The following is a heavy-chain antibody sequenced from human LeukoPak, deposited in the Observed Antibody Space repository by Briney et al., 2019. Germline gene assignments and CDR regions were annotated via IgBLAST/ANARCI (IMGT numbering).Heavy chain of an antibody. CDR2: IRYDGSNK. Sequence: PGRSLRLSCAASGFTFSSYGMHWVRQAPGKGLEWVAFIRYDGSNKYYADSVKGRFTISRDNSKNTLYLQMNSLRAEDTAVYYCAKEYCSSTSCYMGDAFDIWGQGTMVTVSS. CDR3: AKEYCSSTSCYMGDAFDI. V-gene: IGHV3-30*02. J-gene: IGHJ3*02. CDR1: GFTFSSYG. D-gene: IGHD2-2*02.